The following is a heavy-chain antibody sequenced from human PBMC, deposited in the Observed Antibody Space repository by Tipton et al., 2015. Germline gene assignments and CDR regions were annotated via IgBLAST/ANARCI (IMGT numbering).Heavy chain of an antibody. CDR2: IKHDGGLK. CDR3: AREEAKDYGMDV. J-gene: IGHJ6*02. Sequence: SLRLSCAASGFTFSSYGMHWVRQAPGKGLEWVANIKHDGGLKFYVDSVKGRFTISRDPAKNTLYLEMKSPRAEDTAVYYCAREEAKDYGMDVWGQGTTVTVSS. V-gene: IGHV3-7*01. CDR1: GFTFSSYG.